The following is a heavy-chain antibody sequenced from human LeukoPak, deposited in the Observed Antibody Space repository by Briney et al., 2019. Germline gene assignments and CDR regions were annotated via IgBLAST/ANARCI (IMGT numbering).Heavy chain of an antibody. D-gene: IGHD5-18*01. CDR3: ARESYGDTAMVRDY. Sequence: GSLRLSCAASGFIFTDYGMHWVRQAPGKGLEWLTFIRYDGSDKYYADSVKGRFTISRDNSKNTLYLQMNSLRAEDTAVYYCARESYGDTAMVRDYWGQGTLVTVSS. CDR1: GFIFTDYG. CDR2: IRYDGSDK. V-gene: IGHV3-30*02. J-gene: IGHJ4*02.